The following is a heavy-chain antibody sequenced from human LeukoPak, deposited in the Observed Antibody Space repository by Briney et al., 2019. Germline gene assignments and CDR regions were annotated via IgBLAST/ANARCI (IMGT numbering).Heavy chain of an antibody. D-gene: IGHD6-19*01. CDR3: ARQGALLVAGTYYYYYGMDV. CDR2: IYYSGST. J-gene: IGHJ6*02. CDR1: GDSINSGNYF. V-gene: IGHV4-30-4*08. Sequence: PSQTLSLTCTVSGDSINSGNYFWNWVRQHPGKGLEWIGYIYYSGSTNYNPSLKSRVTISVDTSKNQFSLKLSSVTAADTAVYYCARQGALLVAGTYYYYYGMDVWGQGTTVTVSS.